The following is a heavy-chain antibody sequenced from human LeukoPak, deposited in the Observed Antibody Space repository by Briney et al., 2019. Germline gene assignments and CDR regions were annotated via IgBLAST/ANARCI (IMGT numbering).Heavy chain of an antibody. D-gene: IGHD3-10*01. CDR1: GYTFTNFE. J-gene: IGHJ4*02. CDR2: MKPDSGDT. CDR3: SRGGDEFDS. Sequence: GASVKVSRKASGYTFTNFEINWVRQAAGQGLEWMGWMKPDSGDTDYSQKFQGRVTMTRNTSTGTAYMELSGLRSADTAVYYCSRGGDEFDSWGQGTLVTVSS. V-gene: IGHV1-8*01.